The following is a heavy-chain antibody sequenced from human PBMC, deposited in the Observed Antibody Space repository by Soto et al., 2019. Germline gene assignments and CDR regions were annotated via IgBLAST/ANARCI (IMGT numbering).Heavy chain of an antibody. CDR3: ARRYCGGDCSIPYYYYGMDV. D-gene: IGHD2-21*02. CDR2: ISSSGSTI. Sequence: GGSLRLSCAASGFTFSDYYMSWIRQAPGKGLEWVSYISSSGSTIHYADSVKGRFTISRDNAKNTLYLQMNSLRAEDTAVYYCARRYCGGDCSIPYYYYGMDVWGQGTTVTVSS. CDR1: GFTFSDYY. V-gene: IGHV3-11*04. J-gene: IGHJ6*02.